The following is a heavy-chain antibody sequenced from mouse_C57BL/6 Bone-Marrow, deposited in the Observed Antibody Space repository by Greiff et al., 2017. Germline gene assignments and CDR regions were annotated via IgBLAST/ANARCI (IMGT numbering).Heavy chain of an antibody. CDR3: ARGDYGSSFDD. D-gene: IGHD1-1*01. V-gene: IGHV5-17*01. CDR2: ISSGSSTI. J-gene: IGHJ2*01. CDR1: GFTFSDYG. Sequence: EVMLVESGGGLVKPGGSLKLSCAASGFTFSDYGMHWVRQAPEKGLAWVAYISSGSSTIYYADTVKGRFPISSAHAKHTLFLQMNSLRSEDTAMYYCARGDYGSSFDDWGKGTTLTVSS.